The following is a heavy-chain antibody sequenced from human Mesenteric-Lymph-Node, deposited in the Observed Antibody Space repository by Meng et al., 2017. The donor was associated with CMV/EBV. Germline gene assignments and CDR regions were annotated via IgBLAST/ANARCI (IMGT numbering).Heavy chain of an antibody. V-gene: IGHV1-2*02. CDR2: INPNSGGT. CDR1: GYTFTSYD. D-gene: IGHD3-3*01. J-gene: IGHJ4*02. Sequence: ASVKVSCKASGYTFTSYDINWVRQATGQGLEWMGWINPNSGGTSDAQKFQGRVTMTRDTSINTAYMELNSLTSDDTAVYYCARDRSPRAISSGHFDYWGQGTLVTVSS. CDR3: ARDRSPRAISSGHFDY.